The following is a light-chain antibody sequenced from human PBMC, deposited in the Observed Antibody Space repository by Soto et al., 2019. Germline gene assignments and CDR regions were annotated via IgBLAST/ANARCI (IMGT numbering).Light chain of an antibody. CDR1: QNIGAW. J-gene: IGKJ2*01. CDR3: QQYNSYSHVYT. Sequence: DIQMTQSPSTLSASVGDRVTITCRASQNIGAWLAWYQQKPGQGPKLLIYRASNLESGVPSRFSGSGSGTQFTLAISSLQPDDFATYYCQQYNSYSHVYTFGQGTKLEIK. V-gene: IGKV1-5*03. CDR2: RAS.